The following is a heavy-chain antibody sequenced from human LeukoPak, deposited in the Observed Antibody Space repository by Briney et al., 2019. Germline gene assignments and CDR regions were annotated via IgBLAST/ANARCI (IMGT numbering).Heavy chain of an antibody. V-gene: IGHV1-2*02. CDR3: AREYYDSSGTKYAFDI. Sequence: ASVKVSCKASGYTFTDYYMHWVRQAPGQGLEWMECIDPDSGGTKYAQKFQGRVTMTRDTSIRTVYMELSSLRSDDTAVHYCAREYYDSSGTKYAFDIWGQGTMVTVSS. CDR2: IDPDSGGT. J-gene: IGHJ3*02. D-gene: IGHD3-22*01. CDR1: GYTFTDYY.